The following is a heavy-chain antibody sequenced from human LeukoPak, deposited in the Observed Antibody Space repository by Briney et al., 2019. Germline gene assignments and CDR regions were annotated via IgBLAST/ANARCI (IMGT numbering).Heavy chain of an antibody. CDR2: IKQDGSEK. CDR1: GFTFSSCW. CDR3: AREAYSYDAFDI. V-gene: IGHV3-7*01. Sequence: GGSLRPSCAASGFTFSSCWMSWVRQAPGKGLEWVANIKQDGSEKYYVDSVKGRFTISRDNAKNSLYLQMNSLRAEDTAVYYCAREAYSYDAFDIWGQGTMVTVSS. D-gene: IGHD3-10*01. J-gene: IGHJ3*02.